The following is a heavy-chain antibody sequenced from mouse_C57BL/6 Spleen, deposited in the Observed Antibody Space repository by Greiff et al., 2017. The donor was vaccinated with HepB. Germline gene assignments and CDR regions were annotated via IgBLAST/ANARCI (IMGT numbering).Heavy chain of an antibody. D-gene: IGHD1-2*01. V-gene: IGHV1-19*01. Sequence: VQLQQSGPVLVKPGASVKMSCKASGYTFTDYYMNWVKQSHGKSLEWIGVINPYNGGTSYNQKFKGKATLTVDKSSSTAYMELNSLTSEDSAVYYCARGDSLRVPLDDWGQGTTLTVSA. CDR1: GYTFTDYY. CDR2: INPYNGGT. CDR3: ARGDSLRVPLDD. J-gene: IGHJ2*01.